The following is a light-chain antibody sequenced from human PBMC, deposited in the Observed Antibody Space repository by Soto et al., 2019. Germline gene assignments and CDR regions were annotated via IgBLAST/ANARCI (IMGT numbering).Light chain of an antibody. CDR3: LQYLSYSPWT. CDR1: QSISSW. V-gene: IGKV1-5*03. J-gene: IGKJ1*01. CDR2: KAS. Sequence: DIQMTQSPSTLSASVGDRVTITCRASQSISSWLAWYQKKPGTAPKLLIYKASSLESGVPSRFSGSGSGTEFTLTISSLQPDDFATYYCLQYLSYSPWTFGQGTKVDIK.